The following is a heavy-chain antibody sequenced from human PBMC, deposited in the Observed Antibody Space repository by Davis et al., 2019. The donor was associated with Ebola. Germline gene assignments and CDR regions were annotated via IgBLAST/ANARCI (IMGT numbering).Heavy chain of an antibody. V-gene: IGHV4-39*07. CDR1: GASIKYSSHY. Sequence: MPSETLSLTCPVSGASIKYSSHYWDGIRPSPGKGLVWIGTIYYSASTHYNPTLEGRVRISVDTSKNQFSLKLRSVTAADTAVYYCARGQLIRNVYYYYYGMDVWGKGTTVTVS. J-gene: IGHJ6*04. D-gene: IGHD2-2*01. CDR3: ARGQLIRNVYYYYYGMDV. CDR2: IYYSAST.